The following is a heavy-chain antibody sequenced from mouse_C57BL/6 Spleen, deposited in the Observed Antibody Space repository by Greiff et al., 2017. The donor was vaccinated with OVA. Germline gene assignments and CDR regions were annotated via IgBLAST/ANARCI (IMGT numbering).Heavy chain of an antibody. Sequence: VKLQQPGAELVRPGSSVKLSCTASGYTFTSYWMDWVKQRPGQGLEWIGNIYPSDSESPSNQKFKDKATLTVDKSSSTAYMQLSSLTSEDSAVYYGARSYYYGSRSYFDYWGQGTTLTVSS. CDR3: ARSYYYGSRSYFDY. V-gene: IGHV1-61*01. CDR1: GYTFTSYW. J-gene: IGHJ2*01. CDR2: IYPSDSES. D-gene: IGHD1-1*01.